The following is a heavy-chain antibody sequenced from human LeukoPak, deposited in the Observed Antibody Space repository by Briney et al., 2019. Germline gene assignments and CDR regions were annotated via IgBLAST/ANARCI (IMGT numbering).Heavy chain of an antibody. CDR1: GGSISGHY. D-gene: IGHD6-6*01. Sequence: PSETLSLTCSVSGGSISGHYWSWIRQPPGKGLEWIGYISYSGSTNYNPPLKSRVTISVDTSKNQFSLKLSSVTAADTAVYYCARTSIAARKFDYWGQGTLVTVSS. V-gene: IGHV4-59*08. J-gene: IGHJ4*02. CDR3: ARTSIAARKFDY. CDR2: ISYSGST.